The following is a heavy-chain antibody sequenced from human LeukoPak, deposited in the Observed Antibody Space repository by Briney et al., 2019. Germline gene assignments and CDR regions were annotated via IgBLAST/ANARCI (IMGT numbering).Heavy chain of an antibody. J-gene: IGHJ3*02. CDR3: AREFTIFGVVIQRYDAFDI. CDR2: MSNDGSIK. Sequence: GGSLRLSCAASGFTFSEYIIHWVRQAPGKGLEWVAVMSNDGSIKKYANSVKGRFTISRDNSKNTLYLQMDSLRAEDTAVYYCAREFTIFGVVIQRYDAFDIWGQGTMVTVSS. V-gene: IGHV3-30-3*01. D-gene: IGHD3-3*01. CDR1: GFTFSEYI.